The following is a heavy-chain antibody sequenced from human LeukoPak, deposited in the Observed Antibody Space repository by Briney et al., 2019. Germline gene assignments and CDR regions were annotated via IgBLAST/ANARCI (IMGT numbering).Heavy chain of an antibody. CDR1: DDPFSSHY. V-gene: IGHV4-59*11. J-gene: IGHJ3*02. Sequence: PSETLSLTCAVPDDPFSSHYCTWIRQPPGRGLEWIGYISYIGSTNYNPSLKSRVTITIDTSKNPSYLKLSSVTAADTAVYYCARDLVTVTKGFDIWGQGTMVSVSS. CDR3: ARDLVTVTKGFDI. CDR2: ISYIGST. D-gene: IGHD4-17*01.